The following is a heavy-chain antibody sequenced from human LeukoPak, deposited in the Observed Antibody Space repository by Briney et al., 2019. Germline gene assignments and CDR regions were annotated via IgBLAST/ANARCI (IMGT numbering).Heavy chain of an antibody. J-gene: IGHJ1*01. Sequence: GGSLRLSCAASGFTFSSYVMCWVRQAPGKGLEWVSGISGSGASTYYADSVKGRFTISRDNSRNTLYLQMNSLRAEDTAVYYCAKDLPQITVFGAIQHWGQGTLVTVSS. CDR2: ISGSGAST. D-gene: IGHD3-3*01. V-gene: IGHV3-23*01. CDR1: GFTFSSYV. CDR3: AKDLPQITVFGAIQH.